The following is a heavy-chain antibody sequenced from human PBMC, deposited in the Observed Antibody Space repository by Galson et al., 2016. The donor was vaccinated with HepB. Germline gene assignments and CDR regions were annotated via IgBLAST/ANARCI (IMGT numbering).Heavy chain of an antibody. CDR1: GGTFSTYA. Sequence: SVKVSCKASGGTFSTYAINWVRQAPGQGLEWMGGLIPVFGSAKYAQNLQGRVTITADEFTSTVYMELSSLRSEDTAVYYCARGHSAAGTWLGYYYYYAMDVWGQGTTGTVSS. CDR3: ARGHSAAGTWLGYYYYYAMDV. J-gene: IGHJ6*02. V-gene: IGHV1-69*13. CDR2: LIPVFGSA. D-gene: IGHD6-13*01.